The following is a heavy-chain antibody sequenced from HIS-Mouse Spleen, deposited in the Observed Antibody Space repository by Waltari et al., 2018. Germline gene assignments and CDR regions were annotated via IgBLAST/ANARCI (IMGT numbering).Heavy chain of an antibody. V-gene: IGHV3-9*01. CDR2: ISWNSGSI. Sequence: EVQLVESGGGLVQPGRSLRLSCAASGFTFDDYAMHWVRQAPGKGLEWVSGISWNSGSIGYADSVKGRFTISRDNAKNSLYLQMNILRAEDTALYYCAKDGRSLNYWGQGTLVTVSS. CDR1: GFTFDDYA. J-gene: IGHJ4*02. CDR3: AKDGRSLNY.